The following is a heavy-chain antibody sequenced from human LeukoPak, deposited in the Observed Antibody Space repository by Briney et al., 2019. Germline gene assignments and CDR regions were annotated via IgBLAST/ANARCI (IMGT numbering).Heavy chain of an antibody. Sequence: ASVKVSCKASGYTFTSYYIHWVRQAPGKGLEWMGGFDPEDGETIYAQKFQGRVTMTEDTSTDTAYMEPSSLRFEDTAVYYCATGEWELLYDYWGQGTLVTVSS. V-gene: IGHV1-24*01. CDR1: GYTFTSYY. CDR3: ATGEWELLYDY. D-gene: IGHD1-26*01. J-gene: IGHJ4*02. CDR2: FDPEDGET.